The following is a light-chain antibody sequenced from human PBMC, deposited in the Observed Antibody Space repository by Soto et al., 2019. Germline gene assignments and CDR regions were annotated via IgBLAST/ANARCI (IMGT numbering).Light chain of an antibody. CDR3: QQYYSTIT. V-gene: IGKV1-39*01. CDR1: QTISDY. J-gene: IGKJ4*01. Sequence: DIQMTQSPSSLSASVGDRVTITWRTSQTISDYLNWYQHKPGKAPKLLISAASSLQSGVPSRFSGSGSGTDFTLTISSLQAEDVAVYYCQQYYSTITFGGGTMVDIK. CDR2: AAS.